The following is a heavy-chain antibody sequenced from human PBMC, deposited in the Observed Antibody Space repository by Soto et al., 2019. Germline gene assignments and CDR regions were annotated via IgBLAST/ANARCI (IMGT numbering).Heavy chain of an antibody. CDR3: AATYYYDSSGYYRYYYYYGMDV. D-gene: IGHD3-22*01. CDR1: GFTFSSYA. CDR2: ISYDGSNK. Sequence: GGSLRLSCAASGFTFSSYAMHWVRQAPGKGLEWVAVISYDGSNKYYADSVKGRFTISRDNSKNTLYLQMNSLRAEDTAVYYCAATYYYDSSGYYRYYYYYGMDVWGQGTTVTVSS. J-gene: IGHJ6*02. V-gene: IGHV3-30-3*01.